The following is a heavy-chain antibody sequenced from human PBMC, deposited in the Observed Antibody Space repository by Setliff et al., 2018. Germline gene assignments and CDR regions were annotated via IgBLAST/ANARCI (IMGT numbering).Heavy chain of an antibody. D-gene: IGHD6-19*01. CDR2: IFLSGNT. J-gene: IGHJ6*03. CDR1: GYSISSGYY. V-gene: IGHV4-38-2*02. CDR3: AREQWLDPPGYYYMDV. Sequence: SETLSLTCAVSGYSISSGYYWGWIRQPPGKGLEWIGSIFLSGNTYSNPSLKSRVTMSIDTSKNQFSLKLNSVTAADMAVYYCAREQWLDPPGYYYMDVWAKGTTVTVSS.